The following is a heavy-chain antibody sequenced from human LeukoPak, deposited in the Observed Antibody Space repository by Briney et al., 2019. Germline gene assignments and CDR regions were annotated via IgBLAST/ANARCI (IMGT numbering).Heavy chain of an antibody. CDR1: GFTFRDYW. D-gene: IGHD3-22*01. V-gene: IGHV3-7*01. Sequence: GGSLRLSCIASGFTFRDYWVTWVRRAPGKGLEWVANIRRDGGAAYYVDSVKGRFTISRDNAENSLFLQMNSLRVEDTAVYYCARDDDSSGYFDYWGQGTLVTVSS. J-gene: IGHJ4*02. CDR2: IRRDGGAA. CDR3: ARDDDSSGYFDY.